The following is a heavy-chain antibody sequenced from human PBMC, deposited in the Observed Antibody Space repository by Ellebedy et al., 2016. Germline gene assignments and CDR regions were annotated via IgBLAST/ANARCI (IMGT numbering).Heavy chain of an antibody. V-gene: IGHV1-69*13. Sequence: SVKVSCXASGGTFSSYAISWVRQAPGQGLEWMGGIIPIFGTANYAQKFQGRVTITADESTSTAYMELSSLRSEDTAVYYCARDRRFNDFWSGYDNWFDPWGQGTLVTVSS. CDR2: IIPIFGTA. CDR1: GGTFSSYA. J-gene: IGHJ5*02. D-gene: IGHD3-3*01. CDR3: ARDRRFNDFWSGYDNWFDP.